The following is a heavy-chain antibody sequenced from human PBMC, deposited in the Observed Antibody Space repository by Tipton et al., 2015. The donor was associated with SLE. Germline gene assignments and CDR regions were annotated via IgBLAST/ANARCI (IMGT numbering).Heavy chain of an antibody. CDR1: GYTFTTYG. V-gene: IGHV1-18*01. J-gene: IGHJ4*02. Sequence: QLVQSGAEVKKPGASVKVSCKASGYTFTTYGISWVRQAPGQGLEWMGWISAYNGNTNYAQKLQGRVTMTTDTSTSTAYMELRGLRSDDTAVYYCAIGSLLLWFGELPDYWGQGTLVTVSS. CDR3: AIGSLLLWFGELPDY. CDR2: ISAYNGNT. D-gene: IGHD3-10*01.